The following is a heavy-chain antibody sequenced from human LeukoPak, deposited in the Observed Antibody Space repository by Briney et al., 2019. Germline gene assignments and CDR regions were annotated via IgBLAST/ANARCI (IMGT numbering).Heavy chain of an antibody. CDR3: ARDSPSITIFGVVTKYYYYGMDV. V-gene: IGHV1-2*02. CDR1: GYTFTGYY. Sequence: ASVKVSCKASGYTFTGYYMHWVRQAPGQGLEWMGWINPNSGGTNYAQKFQGRVTMTRDTSISTAYMELSRLRSGDTAVYYCARDSPSITIFGVVTKYYYYGMDVWGQGTTVTVSS. D-gene: IGHD3-3*01. J-gene: IGHJ6*02. CDR2: INPNSGGT.